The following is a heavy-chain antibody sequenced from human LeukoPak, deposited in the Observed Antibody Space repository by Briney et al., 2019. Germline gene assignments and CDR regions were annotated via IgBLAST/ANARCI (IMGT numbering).Heavy chain of an antibody. D-gene: IGHD3-10*01. CDR1: GFTFDDYA. Sequence: PGGSLRLSCAASGFTFDDYAMHWVRQAPGKGLEWVSGISWNSGSIGYADSVKGRFTISRDNAKNSLYLQMNSLRAEDTALYCCAKGWFGEPLDYFDYWGQGTLVTVSS. J-gene: IGHJ4*02. CDR2: ISWNSGSI. CDR3: AKGWFGEPLDYFDY. V-gene: IGHV3-9*01.